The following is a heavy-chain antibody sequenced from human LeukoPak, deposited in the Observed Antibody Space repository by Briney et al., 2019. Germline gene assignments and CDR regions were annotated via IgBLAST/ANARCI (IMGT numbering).Heavy chain of an antibody. V-gene: IGHV3-74*01. J-gene: IGHJ4*02. D-gene: IGHD1-14*01. CDR2: VKSDGTAT. CDR1: GFTLSSHL. Sequence: SGGSLRLSCAASGFTLSSHLMHWVRHAQGTGLVWVSSVKSDGTATNYADSVKGRFTISRDNAKNTLYMQMNSLTVEDTAVYYCVRKFATGDWGQGTLVTVSS. CDR3: VRKFATGD.